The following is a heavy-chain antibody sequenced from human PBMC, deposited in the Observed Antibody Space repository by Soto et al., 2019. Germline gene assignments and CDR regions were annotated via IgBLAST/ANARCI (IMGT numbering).Heavy chain of an antibody. CDR1: GHYFSGYY. CDR2: INLNSGGT. V-gene: IGHV1-2*02. D-gene: IGHD3-22*01. Sequence: QVQLVQSGAEVKKTGASVKVSCEAPGHYFSGYYMYWVRQAPGHGLEWMVWINLNSGGTNYAQKFQGRVTMTRDTSITTGYMDLRGLTSDDTAVYYCASAPPYYGISGYLEVWGLGTLVTVSS. J-gene: IGHJ4*02. CDR3: ASAPPYYGISGYLEV.